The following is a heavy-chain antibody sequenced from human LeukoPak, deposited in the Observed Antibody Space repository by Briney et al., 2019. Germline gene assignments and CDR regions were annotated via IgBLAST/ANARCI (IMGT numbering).Heavy chain of an antibody. V-gene: IGHV3-23*01. CDR1: GFTFSSYA. CDR3: AKGTRSSSWHWYDP. J-gene: IGHJ5*02. Sequence: GGSLRLSCAASGFTFSSYAMIWVRQAPAMGLEWVSALSSSGGSTYYADSVKGRFTISRDNSKNTLYLQMNSLRAEDTAVYYCAKGTRSSSWHWYDPWGQGTLVTVSS. CDR2: LSSSGGST. D-gene: IGHD6-13*01.